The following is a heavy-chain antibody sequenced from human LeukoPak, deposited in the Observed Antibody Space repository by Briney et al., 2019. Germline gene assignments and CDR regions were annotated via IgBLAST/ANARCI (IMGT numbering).Heavy chain of an antibody. J-gene: IGHJ5*02. V-gene: IGHV4-34*01. CDR3: ARSRYSSSWYLGWFDP. CDR1: GGSFSGYY. D-gene: IGHD6-13*01. CDR2: INHSGST. Sequence: SETLSLTCAVYGGSFSGYYWSWIRQPPGKGLEWIGEINHSGSTNYNPSLKSRVTMSVDTSKNQFSLKLSSVTAADTAVYYCARSRYSSSWYLGWFDPWGQGTLVTVSS.